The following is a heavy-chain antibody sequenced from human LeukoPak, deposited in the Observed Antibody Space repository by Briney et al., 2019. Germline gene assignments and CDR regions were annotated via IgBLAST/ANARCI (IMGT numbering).Heavy chain of an antibody. CDR3: ARDRSGTARPSYFDY. Sequence: ASVTVSFTASGYIFTSYGVSWVRQAPGQGLEWMGWINAGNGNTKYSQKFQGRVTITRDTSASTAYMELSSLRSEDTAVYYCARDRSGTARPSYFDYWGQGTLVTVSS. CDR1: GYIFTSYG. CDR2: INAGNGNT. J-gene: IGHJ4*02. V-gene: IGHV1-3*01. D-gene: IGHD6-6*01.